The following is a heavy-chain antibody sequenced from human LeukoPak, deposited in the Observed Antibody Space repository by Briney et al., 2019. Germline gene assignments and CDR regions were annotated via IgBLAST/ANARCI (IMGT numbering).Heavy chain of an antibody. CDR3: ARGSSFDGYCSAGACDAGYYDS. D-gene: IGHD2-15*01. CDR2: INHRGSS. J-gene: IGHJ4*02. CDR1: GESFSAYF. V-gene: IGHV4-34*01. Sequence: SEPLSLTCAVYGESFSAYFWNWIRQAPGNPLEYIGEINHRGSSHYNPSLKTRVTLSVDTSKNQFSLKLTSVTAADTAVYFCARGSSFDGYCSAGACDAGYYDSWGQGTPVTVSS.